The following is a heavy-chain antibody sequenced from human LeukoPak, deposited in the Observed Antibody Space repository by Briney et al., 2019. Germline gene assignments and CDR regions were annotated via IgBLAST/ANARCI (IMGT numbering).Heavy chain of an antibody. CDR2: INWNGAIT. CDR1: GFTFDDYA. V-gene: IGHV3-43D*03. Sequence: GGSLRLSCAASGFTFDDYAMHWVRQAPGKGLEWVSLINWNGAITYYADSVKGRFTISRDNTKNTLYLQMNSLRAEDTAVYYCAKARDGLLWFGELLYPFDYWGQGTLVTVSS. CDR3: AKARDGLLWFGELLYPFDY. D-gene: IGHD3-10*01. J-gene: IGHJ4*02.